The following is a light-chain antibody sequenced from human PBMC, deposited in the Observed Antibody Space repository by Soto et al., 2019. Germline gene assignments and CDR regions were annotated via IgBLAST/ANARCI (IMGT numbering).Light chain of an antibody. CDR3: AAWDDSRKGYV. J-gene: IGLJ1*01. V-gene: IGLV1-44*01. CDR2: AVS. CDR1: SSNIVSNT. Sequence: QSVLTQPPSASGTPGQRVTISCSGSSSNIVSNTVNWYQHLPGAAPTLLLYAVSQRPSGIPDRFSGSKSGASASLAISGRQSEEEADYYCAAWDDSRKGYVFGTGTKLTVL.